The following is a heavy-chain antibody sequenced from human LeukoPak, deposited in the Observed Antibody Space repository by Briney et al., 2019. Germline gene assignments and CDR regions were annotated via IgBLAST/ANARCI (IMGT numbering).Heavy chain of an antibody. CDR1: GGSFSGYY. J-gene: IGHJ4*02. CDR2: INHSGST. D-gene: IGHD5-24*01. Sequence: SETLSLTCAVYGGSFSGYYWSWIRQPPGKGLEWIGEINHSGSTNYNPSLKSRVTISVDTTKNQFSLKLSSVTAADTAVYYCARGSRWLPFDYWGQGTLVTVSS. V-gene: IGHV4-34*01. CDR3: ARGSRWLPFDY.